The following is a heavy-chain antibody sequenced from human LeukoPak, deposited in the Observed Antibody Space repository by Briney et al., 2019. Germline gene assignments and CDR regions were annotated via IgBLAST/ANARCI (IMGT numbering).Heavy chain of an antibody. J-gene: IGHJ4*02. CDR1: GFTFGDYA. Sequence: GGSLRLSCTASGFTFGDYAMSWVRQAPGKGLEWVGFIRSKAYGGTTEYAASVKGRFTISRDDSKSIAYLQMNSLKTEDTAVYYCTRDRRVAGTAGYWGQGTLVTVSS. CDR3: TRDRRVAGTAGY. V-gene: IGHV3-49*04. D-gene: IGHD6-19*01. CDR2: IRSKAYGGTT.